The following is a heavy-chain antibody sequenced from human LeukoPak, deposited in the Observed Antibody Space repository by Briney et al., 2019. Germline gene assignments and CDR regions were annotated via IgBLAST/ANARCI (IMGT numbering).Heavy chain of an antibody. V-gene: IGHV1-24*01. D-gene: IGHD3-22*01. CDR2: FDPEDGET. Sequence: ASVKVSCKVSGYTLTELSMHWVRQAPGKGLEWMGGFDPEDGETIYAQKFQGRVTITRDTSANTAYMELSSLRSEDMAVYYCARDKENYYDSSGNYYFNYWGQGTLVTVSS. CDR1: GYTLTELS. CDR3: ARDKENYYDSSGNYYFNY. J-gene: IGHJ4*02.